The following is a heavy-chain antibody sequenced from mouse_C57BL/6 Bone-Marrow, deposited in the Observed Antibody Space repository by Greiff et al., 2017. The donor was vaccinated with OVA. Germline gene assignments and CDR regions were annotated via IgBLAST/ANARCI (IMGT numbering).Heavy chain of an antibody. V-gene: IGHV14-4*01. Sequence: EVQLQQSGAELVRPGASVKLSCTASGFNIKDDYMHWVKQRPEQGLEWIGWIDPENGDTEYASKFQGKATITADTSSNTAYLQLSRLTSEDTAVYYCTTHFSYYSWFAYWGQGTLVTVSA. CDR1: GFNIKDDY. J-gene: IGHJ3*01. D-gene: IGHD1-1*01. CDR2: IDPENGDT. CDR3: TTHFSYYSWFAY.